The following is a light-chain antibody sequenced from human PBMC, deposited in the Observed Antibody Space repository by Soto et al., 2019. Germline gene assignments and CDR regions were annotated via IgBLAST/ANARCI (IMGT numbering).Light chain of an antibody. CDR3: QQSYSRPRT. Sequence: DIQMTQSPSSLSASVGDRVTIICRASKSISTHLNWYQQKPGKAPDLLIYTASSLESGVPSRFSGSGSGTDFTLTISSLQPEDFATYFCQQSYSRPRTFGQGTKVDIK. CDR2: TAS. CDR1: KSISTH. V-gene: IGKV1-39*01. J-gene: IGKJ1*01.